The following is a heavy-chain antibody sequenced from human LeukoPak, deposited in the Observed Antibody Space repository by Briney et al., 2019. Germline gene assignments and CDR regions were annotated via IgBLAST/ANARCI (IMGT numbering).Heavy chain of an antibody. V-gene: IGHV6-1*01. D-gene: IGHD1-1*01. Sequence: SQTLSLTCAISGDSVSSHSAAWNWIRQSPSRGLEWLGRTYYRSKWYNDYAVSVKSRITIIPDISKNQFSLQLNSVTPEDTAVYYCATGTYYYYGMDVWGQGTTVTVSS. CDR2: TYYRSKWYN. CDR3: ATGTYYYYGMDV. J-gene: IGHJ6*02. CDR1: GDSVSSHSAA.